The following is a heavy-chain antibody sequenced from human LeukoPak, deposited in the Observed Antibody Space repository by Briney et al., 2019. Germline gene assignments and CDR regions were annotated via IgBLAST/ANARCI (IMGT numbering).Heavy chain of an antibody. D-gene: IGHD5/OR15-5a*01. V-gene: IGHV4-59*01. Sequence: SETLSLTCTASGGSISSYYWSWIRQPPGKGLEWIGYIYYSGSTNYNPSLKSRVTISVDTSKNQFSLKLSSVTAADTAVYYCARDSVGKIDYWGQGTLVTVSS. CDR2: IYYSGST. CDR3: ARDSVGKIDY. CDR1: GGSISSYY. J-gene: IGHJ4*02.